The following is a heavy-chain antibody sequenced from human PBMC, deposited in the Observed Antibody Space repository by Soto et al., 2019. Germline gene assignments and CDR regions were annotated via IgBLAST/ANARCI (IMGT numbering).Heavy chain of an antibody. V-gene: IGHV3-23*01. CDR2: ISGSGGGT. CDR3: ATENYCSGGSCYVLRPSDFDY. J-gene: IGHJ4*02. Sequence: GGSLRLSCAASGFTFRSYAMSWVRQAPGKGLEWVSAISGSGGGTYYADSVKGRFTISRDNSKNTLYLQMNSLRAEDTAVYYCATENYCSGGSCYVLRPSDFDYWGQGTLVTVSS. D-gene: IGHD2-15*01. CDR1: GFTFRSYA.